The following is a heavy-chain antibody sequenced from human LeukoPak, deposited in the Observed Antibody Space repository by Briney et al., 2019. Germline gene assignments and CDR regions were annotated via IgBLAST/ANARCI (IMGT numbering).Heavy chain of an antibody. V-gene: IGHV3-53*01. CDR3: ARDIVGASY. Sequence: PGGSLRLSCAPSGFIFSSYGMHGVRQAPGKALEWVSFIYSGGNPYYADSVKGRFTISRDNAKNTLYLQMNSLKAEDTAVYYCARDIVGASYSGQRALVTVSS. J-gene: IGHJ4*02. CDR1: GFIFSSYG. CDR2: IYSGGNP. D-gene: IGHD1-26*01.